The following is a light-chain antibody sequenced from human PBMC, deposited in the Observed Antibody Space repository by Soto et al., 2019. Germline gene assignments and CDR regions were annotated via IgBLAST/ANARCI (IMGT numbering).Light chain of an antibody. CDR1: SSDVGSYNL. J-gene: IGLJ2*01. V-gene: IGLV2-23*02. CDR3: CSYAGSSTLDAV. Sequence: QSALTQPASVSGSPGQSITISCTGTSSDVGSYNLLSWYQQHPGKAPKLMIYEVSKRPSGVSNRFSGSKSGNTASLTISGLQAEDEADYYCCSYAGSSTLDAVFGGGTQLTVL. CDR2: EVS.